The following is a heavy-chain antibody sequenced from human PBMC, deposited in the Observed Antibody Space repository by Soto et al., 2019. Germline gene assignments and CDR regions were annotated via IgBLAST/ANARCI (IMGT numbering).Heavy chain of an antibody. V-gene: IGHV3-23*01. Sequence: GGSLRLSCAASGFTFSSYAMSWVRQAPGKGLEWVSAISGSGGSTYYADSVKGRFTISRDNSKNTLYLQMNSPRAEDTAVYYCAKSRDYYDSSGYYYRWGQGTLVTVSS. CDR3: AKSRDYYDSSGYYYR. D-gene: IGHD3-22*01. CDR1: GFTFSSYA. CDR2: ISGSGGST. J-gene: IGHJ5*02.